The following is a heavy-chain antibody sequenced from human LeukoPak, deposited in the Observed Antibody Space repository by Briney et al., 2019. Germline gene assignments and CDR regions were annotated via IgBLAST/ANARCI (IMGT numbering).Heavy chain of an antibody. D-gene: IGHD3-16*01. CDR1: GFSFSNHG. CDR3: ARDTPFGVPRGDV. Sequence: GGSLRLSCAASGFSFSNHGMHWVRQAPGKRLEWVAVIWDDGNNKRYANSVNGRFTISRDNSENTLYLQMNSLTAEDTAMYYCARDTPFGVPRGDVWGQGTTVTVSS. J-gene: IGHJ6*02. CDR2: IWDDGNNK. V-gene: IGHV3-33*01.